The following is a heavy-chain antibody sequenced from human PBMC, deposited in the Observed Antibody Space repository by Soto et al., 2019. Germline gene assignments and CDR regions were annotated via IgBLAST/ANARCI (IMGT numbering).Heavy chain of an antibody. V-gene: IGHV4-38-2*01. CDR3: ARATNPTTVTTPWFDP. J-gene: IGHJ5*02. CDR2: IYHSGST. Sequence: PSETLSLTCAESGYSISSGYYWGWIRQPPGKGLEWIGSIYHSGSTFYNPSLKSRVTISVDTSKNQFSLKLTSVTAADTAVYYCARATNPTTVTTPWFDPWGQGTLVTVSS. D-gene: IGHD4-17*01. CDR1: GYSISSGYY.